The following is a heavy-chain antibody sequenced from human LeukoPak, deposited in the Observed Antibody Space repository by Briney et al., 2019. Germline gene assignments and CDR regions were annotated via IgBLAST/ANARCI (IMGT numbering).Heavy chain of an antibody. Sequence: GESLKISCKGSGYSFASYWIGWVRQMPGKGLEWRGIIYPGDSDTRYSPSFQGQVTISADKSISTAYLQWSSLKASDTAMYYCARFGVEYYYDSSGYYYIDYWGQGTLVTVSS. D-gene: IGHD3-22*01. CDR2: IYPGDSDT. V-gene: IGHV5-51*01. CDR1: GYSFASYW. J-gene: IGHJ4*02. CDR3: ARFGVEYYYDSSGYYYIDY.